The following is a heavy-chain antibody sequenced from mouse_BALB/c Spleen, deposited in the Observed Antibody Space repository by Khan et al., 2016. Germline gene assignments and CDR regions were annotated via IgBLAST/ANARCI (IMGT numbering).Heavy chain of an antibody. V-gene: IGHV3-1*02. J-gene: IGHJ4*01. CDR2: FHYSGST. Sequence: VQLKESGPDLVKPSQSLSLTCTVTGYSITSGYSWHWIRQFPGNNLEWMGSFHYSGSTYYNSSLKRRFSLTRDTSTNQSFLPLNSVTTEDSATYDGTRWNVYYAMDYWGQGTPGTVSA. CDR3: TRWNVYYAMDY. CDR1: GYSITSGYS.